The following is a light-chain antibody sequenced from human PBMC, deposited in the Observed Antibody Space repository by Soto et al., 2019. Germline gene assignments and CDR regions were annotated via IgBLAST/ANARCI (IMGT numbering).Light chain of an antibody. Sequence: DIVLTQSPATLSLSPGERATLSCRARQSVSRYLAWYHQKPGQAPRFLLYDASNRATGIPARFSGSGSGTDFTRTISSLVPEDFAVYFCQQRSSWPLTFGGGTKVEI. CDR2: DAS. CDR3: QQRSSWPLT. V-gene: IGKV3-11*01. CDR1: QSVSRY. J-gene: IGKJ4*01.